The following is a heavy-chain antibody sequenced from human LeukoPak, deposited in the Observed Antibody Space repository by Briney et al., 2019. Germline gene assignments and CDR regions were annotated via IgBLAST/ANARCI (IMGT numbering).Heavy chain of an antibody. J-gene: IGHJ3*02. CDR3: ARDAAYSSGWYGSPGHDAFDI. CDR2: IYYSGST. Sequence: SETLSLTCAVYGGSFSSYYWSWIRQPPGKGLEWIGYIYYSGSTNYNPSLKSRVTISVDTSKNQFSLKLSSVTAADTAVYYCARDAAYSSGWYGSPGHDAFDIWGQGTMVTVSS. D-gene: IGHD6-19*01. V-gene: IGHV4-59*01. CDR1: GGSFSSYY.